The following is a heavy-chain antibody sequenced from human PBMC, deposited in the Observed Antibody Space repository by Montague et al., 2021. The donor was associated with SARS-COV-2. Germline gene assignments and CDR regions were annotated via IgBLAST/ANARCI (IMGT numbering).Heavy chain of an antibody. CDR3: ARRGLGYCSSTSCQNAFDI. CDR1: GGSISSYY. J-gene: IGHJ3*02. CDR2: IYYSGST. D-gene: IGHD2-2*01. V-gene: IGHV4-59*08. Sequence: SETLSLTCTVSGGSISSYYWSWIRQPPGKGLEWIGYIYYSGSTNYNPSLKSRVTISVDTSKNQFSLKLSSVTVADTAVCYCARRGLGYCSSTSCQNAFDIWGQGTIVTVSS.